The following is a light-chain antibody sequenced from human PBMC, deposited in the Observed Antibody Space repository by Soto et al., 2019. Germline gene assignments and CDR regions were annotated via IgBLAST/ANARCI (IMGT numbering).Light chain of an antibody. V-gene: IGLV2-14*01. CDR1: SSDVGGYNY. Sequence: QSALTQPASVSGSPGQSITISCTGTSSDVGGYNYVSWYQQHPGEAPKLMIYEVSNRPSGVSSRFSGSKSGNTASLTISGLQAEDEANYYCSSYTNSGTLEFGEGTKVTVL. CDR2: EVS. CDR3: SSYTNSGTLE. J-gene: IGLJ2*01.